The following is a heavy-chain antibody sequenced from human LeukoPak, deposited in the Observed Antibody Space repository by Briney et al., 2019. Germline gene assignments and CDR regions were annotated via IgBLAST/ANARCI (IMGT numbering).Heavy chain of an antibody. D-gene: IGHD3-9*01. CDR2: IIPIFGTA. Sequence: ASVKVSCKASGGTFSSYAISWVRQAPRQGLEWMGGIIPIFGTANYAQKFQGRVTITADESTSTAYMELSSLRSEDTAVYYCARTDLTGYRLDVWGQGTTVTVSS. CDR3: ARTDLTGYRLDV. CDR1: GGTFSSYA. J-gene: IGHJ6*02. V-gene: IGHV1-69*13.